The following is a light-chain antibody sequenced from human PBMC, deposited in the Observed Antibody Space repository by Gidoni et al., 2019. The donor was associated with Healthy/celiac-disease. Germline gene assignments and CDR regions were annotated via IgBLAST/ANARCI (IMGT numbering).Light chain of an antibody. V-gene: IGKV3-20*01. Sequence: EIVLTQSPGTLSLSPGERATLSCRAIQSVSSSYLAWYQQKPGQAPRLLIYGASSRATGIPDRFSGSGSGTDFTLTISRLEPEDFAVYYCQQYGSSPPWTFXXXTKVEIK. CDR3: QQYGSSPPWT. CDR1: QSVSSSY. J-gene: IGKJ1*01. CDR2: GAS.